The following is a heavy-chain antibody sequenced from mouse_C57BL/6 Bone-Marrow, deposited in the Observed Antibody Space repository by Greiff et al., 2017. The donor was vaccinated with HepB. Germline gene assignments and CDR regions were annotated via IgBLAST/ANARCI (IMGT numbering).Heavy chain of an antibody. D-gene: IGHD1-1*01. CDR2: ISYSGST. Sequence: EVKLVESGPGLAKPSQTLSLTCSVTGYSITSDYWNWIRKFPGNKLEYMGYISYSGSTYYNPSLKSRISITQDTSKNQYYLQLNSMTTEDTATYYCARLHYYYGSSWYFDVGGTGTTVTVSS. V-gene: IGHV3-8*01. CDR1: GYSITSDY. CDR3: ARLHYYYGSSWYFDV. J-gene: IGHJ1*03.